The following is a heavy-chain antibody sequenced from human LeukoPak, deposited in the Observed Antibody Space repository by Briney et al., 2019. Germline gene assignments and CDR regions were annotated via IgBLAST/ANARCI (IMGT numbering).Heavy chain of an antibody. CDR1: GFTFSRNA. CDR3: AKDLLLWCFDS. Sequence: HSGGSLRLSCVASGFTFSRNAMGWVRQAPGKGLEWVSAIGSDLNAHYADSVRGRFTISRDNSKNTLYLYMSSLRAEDSAIYYCAKDLLLWCFDSWGHGILVTVSS. D-gene: IGHD2-21*01. V-gene: IGHV3-23*01. CDR2: IGSDLNA. J-gene: IGHJ4*01.